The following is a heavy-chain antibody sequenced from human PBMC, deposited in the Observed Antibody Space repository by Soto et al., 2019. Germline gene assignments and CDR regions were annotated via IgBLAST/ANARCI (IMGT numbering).Heavy chain of an antibody. V-gene: IGHV3-23*01. D-gene: IGHD5-12*01. Sequence: EVQLLESGGGLVQPGGSLRLSCAASGFTFSSYAMSWVRQAPGKGLEWVSAISGSGGSTYYADSVKGRFTISRDNSKNTLYLQMNSLRAEDTSVYYCAKEIVATKTRYYYYYGMDLWGQGTTVTVSS. CDR1: GFTFSSYA. J-gene: IGHJ6*02. CDR2: ISGSGGST. CDR3: AKEIVATKTRYYYYYGMDL.